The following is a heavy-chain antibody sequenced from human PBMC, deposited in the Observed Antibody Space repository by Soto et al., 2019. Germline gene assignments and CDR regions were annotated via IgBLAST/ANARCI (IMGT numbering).Heavy chain of an antibody. D-gene: IGHD6-6*01. CDR2: IYYSGST. V-gene: IGHV4-30-4*01. CDR3: ARVVYSSSKRFLARWFDP. J-gene: IGHJ5*02. CDR1: GESMSAYS. Sequence: SETLSLTCTVSGESMSAYSWRWIRQPPGKGLEWSGYIYYSGSTYYNPSLKSRATISVDTSTNQFSLKLSSVTAADTAVYYCARVVYSSSKRFLARWFDPCGQGTLVTVSS.